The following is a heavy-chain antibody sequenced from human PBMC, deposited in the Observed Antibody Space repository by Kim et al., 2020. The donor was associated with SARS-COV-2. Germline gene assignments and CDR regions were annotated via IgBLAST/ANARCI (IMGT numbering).Heavy chain of an antibody. CDR2: IKQDGSET. Sequence: GGSLRLSCAASGFTFTTYGMLWVRQAPGKGLEWVATIKQDGSETHYADSVRGRFTISRDNTKNSVYLQMDSLRDEDTAVYYCAGGGGWVLDSWGQGTLVTVST. CDR1: GFTFTTYG. CDR3: AGGGGWVLDS. D-gene: IGHD6-19*01. V-gene: IGHV3-7*05. J-gene: IGHJ4*02.